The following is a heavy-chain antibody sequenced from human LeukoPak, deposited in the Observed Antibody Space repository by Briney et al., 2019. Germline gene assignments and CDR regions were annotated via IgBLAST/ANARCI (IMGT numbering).Heavy chain of an antibody. CDR1: GFTFSRYW. Sequence: GGSLRLSCEASGFTFSRYWMSWVRQAPGEGLEGVANINEDGNERYYVESVKDRFTASRDNAKNSQYLQMNSLRPEDTAVYFCATSTCSWYSGWYWGQGALVTVSS. V-gene: IGHV3-7*01. D-gene: IGHD6-13*01. J-gene: IGHJ4*02. CDR2: INEDGNER. CDR3: ATSTCSWYSGWY.